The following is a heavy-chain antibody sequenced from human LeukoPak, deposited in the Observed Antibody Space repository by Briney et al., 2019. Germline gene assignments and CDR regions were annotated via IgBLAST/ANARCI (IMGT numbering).Heavy chain of an antibody. CDR1: GGTFSSYA. J-gene: IGHJ4*02. V-gene: IGHV1-69*04. CDR2: IIPILGIA. D-gene: IGHD2-15*01. Sequence: VASVKVSFKASGGTFSSYAISWVRQAPGQGLEWMGRIIPILGIANYAQKFQGRVTITADKSTSTAYMELSSLRSEDTAVYYCAREDYCSGGSCSYNFDYWGQGTLVTVSS. CDR3: AREDYCSGGSCSYNFDY.